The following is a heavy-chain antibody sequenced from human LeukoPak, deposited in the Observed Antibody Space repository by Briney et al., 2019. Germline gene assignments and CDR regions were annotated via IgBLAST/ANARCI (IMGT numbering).Heavy chain of an antibody. CDR3: ARYDSSSYYIGWFDP. CDR1: GGSFSGYY. Sequence: SETLSLTCAVYGGSFSGYYWSWIRQPPGKGLEWIGSIFYSGTTYYNPSLKGRVTISVDTSKNQFSLKLSSVTAADTAVYHCARYDSSSYYIGWFDPWGQGALVTVSS. V-gene: IGHV4-34*12. CDR2: IFYSGTT. D-gene: IGHD3-22*01. J-gene: IGHJ5*02.